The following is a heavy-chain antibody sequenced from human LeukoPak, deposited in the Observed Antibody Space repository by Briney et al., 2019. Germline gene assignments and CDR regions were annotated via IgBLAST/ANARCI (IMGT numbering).Heavy chain of an antibody. Sequence: ASVKVSCKASGYTFTSYYMHWVRQAPGQGLEWMGIINPSGGSTSYAQKFQGRVTMTRDMSTSTVYMELSSLRSEDTAVYYCARELGGRDGYNYFDYWGQGTLVTVSS. CDR3: ARELGGRDGYNYFDY. J-gene: IGHJ4*02. D-gene: IGHD5-24*01. V-gene: IGHV1-46*01. CDR2: INPSGGST. CDR1: GYTFTSYY.